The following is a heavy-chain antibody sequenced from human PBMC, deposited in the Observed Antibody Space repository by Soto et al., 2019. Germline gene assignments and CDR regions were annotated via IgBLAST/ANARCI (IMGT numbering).Heavy chain of an antibody. D-gene: IGHD6-19*01. Sequence: QVQLQESGPGLVKPSGTLSLTCAVSGGSISGSHWWSWVRQPPGKGLEWIGEIYQSGSTNYNASLKSRVTISVDQSKSQFSLNLSSVTAADTAVYYCARRQVAGAFDMWGQGTMVTVSS. J-gene: IGHJ3*02. CDR1: GGSISGSHW. CDR3: ARRQVAGAFDM. CDR2: IYQSGST. V-gene: IGHV4-4*02.